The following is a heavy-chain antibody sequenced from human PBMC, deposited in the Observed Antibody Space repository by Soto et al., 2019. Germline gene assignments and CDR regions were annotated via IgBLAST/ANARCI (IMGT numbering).Heavy chain of an antibody. J-gene: IGHJ4*02. CDR3: ARDKITGLFDY. V-gene: IGHV4-30-2*01. D-gene: IGHD2-8*02. CDR2: IYHSGST. CDR1: GGSISSGAYS. Sequence: SETLSLTCAVSGGSISSGAYSWSWIRQPPGKGLEWVGYIYHSGSTYYNPSLKSRVTISVDRSKNRFSLNLNSVTAADTAVYYCARDKITGLFDYWGQGTLVTVSS.